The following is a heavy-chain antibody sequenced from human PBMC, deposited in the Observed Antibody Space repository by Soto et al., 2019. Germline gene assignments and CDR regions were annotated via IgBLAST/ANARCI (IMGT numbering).Heavy chain of an antibody. D-gene: IGHD4-17*01. Sequence: SETLSLTCAVTGGSISSGGYSWSWIRQPPGKGLEWIGDSYYGGSTIYNPALVCRLTISVDTSNNQFFLKLSSVTAADTTVYYCAIGRMDDYCGNSDALGIWGQGTMVTVAS. CDR1: GGSISSGGYS. CDR3: AIGRMDDYCGNSDALGI. V-gene: IGHV4-61*08. CDR2: SYYGGST. J-gene: IGHJ3*02.